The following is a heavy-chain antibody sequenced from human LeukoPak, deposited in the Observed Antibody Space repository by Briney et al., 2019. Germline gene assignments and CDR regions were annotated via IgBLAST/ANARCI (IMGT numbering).Heavy chain of an antibody. CDR2: IHTSGST. Sequence: TSETLSLTCTVSGGSISSYYWSWIRQPAGKGLEWIGRIHTSGSTNYSPSLKSRVTMSVDTSKNQLSLKLSSVTAADTAVYYCAKKWELLGWFDPWGQGTLVTVSS. J-gene: IGHJ5*02. CDR3: AKKWELLGWFDP. D-gene: IGHD1-26*01. V-gene: IGHV4-4*07. CDR1: GGSISSYY.